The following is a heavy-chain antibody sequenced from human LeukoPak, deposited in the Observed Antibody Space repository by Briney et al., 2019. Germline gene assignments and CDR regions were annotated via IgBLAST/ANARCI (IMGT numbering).Heavy chain of an antibody. V-gene: IGHV3-48*04. CDR2: ISSSSSTI. CDR3: ARDVGKQQPREAFQH. Sequence: GGSLRLFCAASGFTFSSYSMNWVRQAPGKGLEWVSYISSSSSTIYYADSVKGRFTISRDNAKNSLYLQMNSLRAEDTAVYYCARDVGKQQPREAFQHWGQGTLVTVSS. J-gene: IGHJ1*01. CDR1: GFTFSSYS. D-gene: IGHD6-13*01.